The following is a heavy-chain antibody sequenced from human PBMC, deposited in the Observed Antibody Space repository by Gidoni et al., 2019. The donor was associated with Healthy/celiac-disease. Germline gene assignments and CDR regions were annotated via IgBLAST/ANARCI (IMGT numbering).Heavy chain of an antibody. V-gene: IGHV1-46*01. D-gene: IGHD1-1*01. J-gene: IGHJ6*02. CDR3: AVQEERGGDYYGMDV. CDR1: GYTFTSYY. CDR2: INPSGGST. Sequence: QVQLVQSGAEVKKPGASVKVSCKASGYTFTSYYMHWVRQAPGQGLEWMGIINPSGGSTSYAQKFQGRVTMTRDTSTSTVYMELSSLRSEDTAVYYCAVQEERGGDYYGMDVWGQGTTVTVSS.